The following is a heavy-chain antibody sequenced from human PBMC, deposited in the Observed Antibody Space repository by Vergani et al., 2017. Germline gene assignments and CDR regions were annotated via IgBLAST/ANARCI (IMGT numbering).Heavy chain of an antibody. V-gene: IGHV3-9*01. J-gene: IGHJ4*02. CDR1: GFTFDDYA. CDR2: ISWNSGSI. Sequence: EVQLVESGGGLVQPGRSLTLSCAASGFTFDDYAIHWVRQAPGKGLEWVSGISWNSGSIGYADSVKGRFTISRDNAKNSLYLQMNSLRAEDTALYYCAKDFHVDIVATSSFDYWGQGTLVTVSS. D-gene: IGHD5-12*01. CDR3: AKDFHVDIVATSSFDY.